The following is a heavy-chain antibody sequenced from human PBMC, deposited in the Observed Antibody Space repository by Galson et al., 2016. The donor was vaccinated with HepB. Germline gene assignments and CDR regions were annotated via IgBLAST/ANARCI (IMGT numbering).Heavy chain of an antibody. D-gene: IGHD6-19*01. CDR3: ASVKAGAKLIDN. CDR2: ITPSGGNT. J-gene: IGHJ4*02. CDR1: GYTFASYY. Sequence: SCKASGYTFASYYIHWVRQAPGQGLEWMGIITPSGGNTNYAQKFQGRVTMTRDTSTSTVYMQLSSLRSEDTAVYYCASVKAGAKLIDNWGQGTLVTVSS. V-gene: IGHV1-46*01.